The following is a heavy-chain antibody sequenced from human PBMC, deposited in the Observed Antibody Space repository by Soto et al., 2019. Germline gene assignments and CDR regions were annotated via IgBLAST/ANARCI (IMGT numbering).Heavy chain of an antibody. J-gene: IGHJ4*02. V-gene: IGHV3-23*01. CDR3: AKDQGDQYYFDY. CDR2: ISGSGGST. D-gene: IGHD2-2*01. CDR1: GFTFSSYA. Sequence: GGSLRLSCAASGFTFSSYAMIWVRQAPGKGLEWVSAISGSGGSTYYADSVKGRFTISRDNSKNTLYLQMNSLRAEDTAVYYCAKDQGDQYYFDYWGQGTLVTVSS.